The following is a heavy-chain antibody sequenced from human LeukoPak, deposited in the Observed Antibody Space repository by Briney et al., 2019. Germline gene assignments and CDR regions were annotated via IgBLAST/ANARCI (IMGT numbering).Heavy chain of an antibody. CDR3: AKDRVYEIGANWFDP. CDR1: GFTFDDYA. V-gene: IGHV3-9*01. Sequence: GRSLRLSCAASGFTFDDYAMNRVRQAPGKGLEWVSGISWNSGSIGYADSVKGRFTISRDNAKNSLYLQINSLRAEDTAFYYCAKDRVYEIGANWFDPWGQGTLVTVSS. CDR2: ISWNSGSI. J-gene: IGHJ5*02. D-gene: IGHD1-26*01.